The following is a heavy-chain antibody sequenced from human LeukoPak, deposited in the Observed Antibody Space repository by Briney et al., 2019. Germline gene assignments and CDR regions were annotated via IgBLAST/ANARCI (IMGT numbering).Heavy chain of an antibody. CDR2: INPNSGGT. CDR1: GYTLTELS. CDR3: ARDQVGATLV. V-gene: IGHV1-2*02. Sequence: ASVKVSCKVSGYTLTELSMHWVRQAPGQGLEWMGWINPNSGGTNYAQKFQGRVTMTRDTSISTAYMELSRLRSDDTAVYYCARDQVGATLVWGQGTLVTVSS. D-gene: IGHD1-26*01. J-gene: IGHJ4*02.